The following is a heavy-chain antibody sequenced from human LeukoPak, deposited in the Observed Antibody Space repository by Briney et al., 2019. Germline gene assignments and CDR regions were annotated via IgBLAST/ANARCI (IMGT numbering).Heavy chain of an antibody. V-gene: IGHV4-39*01. Sequence: SETLTLTCTVSSGSISSSTYYWGWMPQPQGKGLEWIGSIFYSGSTYYNPSLKSRVTISVDTSKNQFSLKLSSVTAADTAVYYCARGWGPNYYYYYMDVWGKGTTVTVSS. CDR1: SGSISSSTYY. J-gene: IGHJ6*03. CDR3: ARGWGPNYYYYYMDV. CDR2: IFYSGST. D-gene: IGHD6-19*01.